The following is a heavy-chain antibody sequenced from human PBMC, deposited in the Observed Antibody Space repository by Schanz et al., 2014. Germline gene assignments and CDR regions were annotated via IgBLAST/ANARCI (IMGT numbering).Heavy chain of an antibody. CDR1: GFTFSSYG. CDR3: ARDKGGYYPFDY. D-gene: IGHD3-3*01. J-gene: IGHJ4*02. Sequence: LVESGGGVVQPGRSLRLSCAASGFTFSSYGMHWVRQVPGKGLEWVAVVCYDGSKKYYADSVKGRFTTSRDNAKNSLYLQRNSLRAEDTAVYDCARDKGGYYPFDYWGQGTLVTVSS. CDR2: VCYDGSKK. V-gene: IGHV3-33*01.